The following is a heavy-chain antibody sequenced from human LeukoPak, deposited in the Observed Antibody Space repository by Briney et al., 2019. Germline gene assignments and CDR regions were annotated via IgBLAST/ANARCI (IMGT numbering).Heavy chain of an antibody. CDR3: ARAVHYSGTSDQYTGGWYYFDF. CDR2: INYSGST. CDR1: GDSINNYY. D-gene: IGHD3-10*01. Sequence: SETLSLTCTVSGDSINNYYWSWIRQPPGKGLEWIGNINYSGSTNSNPSLNSRATISVDMSRKHFFLDLSSVTAADTAVYYCARAVHYSGTSDQYTGGWYYFDFWGQGTLVTVSS. J-gene: IGHJ4*02. V-gene: IGHV4-59*01.